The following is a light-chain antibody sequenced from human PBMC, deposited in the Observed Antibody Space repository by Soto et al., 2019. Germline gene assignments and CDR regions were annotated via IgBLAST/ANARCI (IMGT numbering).Light chain of an antibody. CDR2: DVT. V-gene: IGLV2-14*03. J-gene: IGLJ1*01. Sequence: QAVLTQPASVCGSPGEAVTISCTGTGSDIGTYNYVSWYQHHPGKAPKFIIYDVTNRPSGVSDRFSGSKSGNTASLTISGLQAEDEADYFCKSYTSASTYVFGTGTKVTVL. CDR1: GSDIGTYNY. CDR3: KSYTSASTYV.